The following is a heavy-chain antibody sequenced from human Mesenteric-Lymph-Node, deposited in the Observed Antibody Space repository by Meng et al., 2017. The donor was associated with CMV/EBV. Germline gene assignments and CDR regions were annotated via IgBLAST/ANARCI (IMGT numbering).Heavy chain of an antibody. J-gene: IGHJ6*02. V-gene: IGHV3-23*01. Sequence: GESLKISCAASGFTFSSYAMSWVRQAPGKGLEWVSAISGSGGSTYYADSVKGRFTISRDNSKNTLYLQMNSLRAEDTAVYYCAKAGITIFGVVISYYYYGMDVWGQGTTVTVS. CDR2: ISGSGGST. D-gene: IGHD3-3*01. CDR3: AKAGITIFGVVISYYYYGMDV. CDR1: GFTFSSYA.